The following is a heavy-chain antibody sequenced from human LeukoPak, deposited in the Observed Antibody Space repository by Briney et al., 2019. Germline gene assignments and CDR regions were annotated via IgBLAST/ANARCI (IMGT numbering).Heavy chain of an antibody. V-gene: IGHV1-69*04. Sequence: SVKVSCKASGYTFTSYAISWVRQAPGQGLEWMGRIIPILGIANYAQKFQGRVTITADKSTSTAYMELSSLRSEDTAVYYCARDVEMATKDYYYYGMDVWGQGTTVTVSS. CDR2: IIPILGIA. J-gene: IGHJ6*02. CDR1: GYTFTSYA. CDR3: ARDVEMATKDYYYYGMDV. D-gene: IGHD5-24*01.